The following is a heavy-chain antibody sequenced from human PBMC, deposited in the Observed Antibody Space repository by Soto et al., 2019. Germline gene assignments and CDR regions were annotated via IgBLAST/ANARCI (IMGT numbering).Heavy chain of an antibody. V-gene: IGHV4-34*01. CDR2: INHSGST. CDR3: ARGHLQQLVRPVEVLSRTGYYMDV. J-gene: IGHJ6*03. Sequence: SETLSLTCAVYGGSFSGYYWSWIRQPPGKGLEWIGEINHSGSTNYNPSLKSRVTISVDTSKNQFSLKLSSVTAADTAVYYCARGHLQQLVRPVEVLSRTGYYMDVWGKGTTVTVSS. CDR1: GGSFSGYY. D-gene: IGHD6-6*01.